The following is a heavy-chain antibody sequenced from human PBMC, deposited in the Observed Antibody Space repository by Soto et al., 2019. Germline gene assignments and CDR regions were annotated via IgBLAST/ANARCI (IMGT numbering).Heavy chain of an antibody. CDR1: GFTFDDYT. Sequence: GGSLRLSCAASGFTFDDYTMHWVRQAPGKGLEWVSLISWDGGSTYYADSVKGRFTISRDNSKNSLYLQMNSLRTEDTALYYCAKAAFDVAARRHEYFQHWGQGTLVTVSS. D-gene: IGHD6-6*01. CDR2: ISWDGGST. V-gene: IGHV3-43*01. CDR3: AKAAFDVAARRHEYFQH. J-gene: IGHJ1*01.